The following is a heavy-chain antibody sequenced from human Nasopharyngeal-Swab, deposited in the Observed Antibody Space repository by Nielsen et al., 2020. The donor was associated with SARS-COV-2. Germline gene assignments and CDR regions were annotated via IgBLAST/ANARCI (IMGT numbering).Heavy chain of an antibody. Sequence: SCTVSGGSFSRAGYFWTWIRQHPGKGLEWIGYIYYSGSTYYNPSLKSRVTISVDTSKNHFSLKLSSVTAADTAVYFCARSMYCSSTSCRYYFDYWGQGTLVTVSS. D-gene: IGHD2-2*01. CDR3: ARSMYCSSTSCRYYFDY. CDR2: IYYSGST. J-gene: IGHJ4*02. CDR1: GGSFSRAGYF. V-gene: IGHV4-31*02.